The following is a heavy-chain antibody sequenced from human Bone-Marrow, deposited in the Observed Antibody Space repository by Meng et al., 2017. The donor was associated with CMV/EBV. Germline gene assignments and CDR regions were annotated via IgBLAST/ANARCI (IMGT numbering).Heavy chain of an antibody. J-gene: IGHJ6*02. CDR3: ARGAADHYYYYYGMDV. CDR1: GGSFSGYY. D-gene: IGHD2-15*01. Sequence: SETLSLTCAVYGGSFSGYYWSWIRQPPGKGLEWIGYIYYSGSTNYNPSLKSRVTISVDTSKNQFSLKLRSVTTADTAVYYCARGAADHYYYYYGMDVWGQGNTVNVSS. V-gene: IGHV4-59*01. CDR2: IYYSGST.